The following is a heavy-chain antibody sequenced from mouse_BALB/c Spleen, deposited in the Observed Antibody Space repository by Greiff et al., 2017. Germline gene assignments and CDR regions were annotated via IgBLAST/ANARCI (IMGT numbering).Heavy chain of an antibody. CDR3: ARGDGTYYFDY. CDR2: ISSGSSTI. J-gene: IGHJ2*01. V-gene: IGHV5-17*02. D-gene: IGHD2-3*01. Sequence: EVKLMESGGGLVQPGGSRKLSCAASGFTFSSFGMHWVRQAPEKGLEWVAYISSGSSTIYYADTVKGRFTISRDNPKNTLFLQMTSLRSEDTAMYYCARGDGTYYFDYWGQGTTLTVSS. CDR1: GFTFSSFG.